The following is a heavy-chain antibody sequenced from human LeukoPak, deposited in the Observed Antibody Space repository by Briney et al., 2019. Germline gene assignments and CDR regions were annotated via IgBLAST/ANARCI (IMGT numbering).Heavy chain of an antibody. V-gene: IGHV3-30*18. CDR2: ISYDGSNK. CDR3: AKDAPPCSGGSCYSGYYFYGMDV. D-gene: IGHD2-15*01. CDR1: GLTFSSYG. J-gene: IGHJ6*04. Sequence: GGSLRLSCVVSGLTFSSYGMHWVRQAPGKGLEWVAVISYDGSNKYYADSVKGRFTISRDNTKNTLYLQMNSLRAEDTAVFYCAKDAPPCSGGSCYSGYYFYGMDVWGKGTTVTVSS.